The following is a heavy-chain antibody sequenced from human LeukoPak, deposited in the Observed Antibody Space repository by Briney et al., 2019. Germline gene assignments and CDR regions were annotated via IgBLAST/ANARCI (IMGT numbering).Heavy chain of an antibody. Sequence: GGSLRLSCAASGFTFNNYAMSWVRQAPGKGLEWVSAISNSGGSTFYADSVKGRFTISRDNSKNTLYLQMNSLRTEDTAVYYCAKARNYDILTGYVDYWGQGTLVTVSS. CDR1: GFTFNNYA. CDR3: AKARNYDILTGYVDY. J-gene: IGHJ4*02. V-gene: IGHV3-23*01. CDR2: ISNSGGST. D-gene: IGHD3-9*01.